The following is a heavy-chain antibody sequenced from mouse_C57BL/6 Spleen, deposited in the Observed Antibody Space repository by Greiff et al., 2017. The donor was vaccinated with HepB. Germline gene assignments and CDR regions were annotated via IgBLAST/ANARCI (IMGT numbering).Heavy chain of an antibody. CDR3: SRYPTAQAAGYYVDY. CDR1: GYTFTSYG. V-gene: IGHV1-81*01. CDR2: IYPRSGST. J-gene: IGHJ2*01. Sequence: VQLQQSGAELARPGASVKLSCKASGYTFTSYGISWVKQRTGQGLEWIGEIYPRSGSTYYNEKFKGKATLTADKSSSTANMELRSLTSVDSAVSFCSRYPTAQAAGYYVDYWGQGTTLTVSS. D-gene: IGHD3-2*02.